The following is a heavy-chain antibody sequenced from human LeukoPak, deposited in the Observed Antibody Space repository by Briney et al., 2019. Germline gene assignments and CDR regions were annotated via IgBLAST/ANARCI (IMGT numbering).Heavy chain of an antibody. Sequence: ASVKVSCKASGYTFTGSYMHWVRQAPGQGLEWMGWIDPKSGGTHSAQMFQGRVTMTRDTSISTAYMELSRLRSDDTAVYYCARGGYDILTGSYRVRYYFDYWGQGTLVTVSS. J-gene: IGHJ4*02. V-gene: IGHV1-2*02. D-gene: IGHD3-9*01. CDR1: GYTFTGSY. CDR3: ARGGYDILTGSYRVRYYFDY. CDR2: IDPKSGGT.